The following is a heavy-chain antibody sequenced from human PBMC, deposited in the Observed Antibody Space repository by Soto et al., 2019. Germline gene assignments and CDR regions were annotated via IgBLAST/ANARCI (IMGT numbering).Heavy chain of an antibody. CDR1: GYTFTSYG. V-gene: IGHV1-18*01. CDR2: TSAYNGNT. D-gene: IGHD6-19*01. CDR3: ARRQWLVGGYYYGMDV. J-gene: IGHJ6*02. Sequence: QVQLVQSGAEVKKPGASVKVSCKASGYTFTSYGISWVRQAPGQGLECTGWTSAYNGNTNYAQKLQGRVTMTTDTSTSTAYMELRSLRSDDTAVYYCARRQWLVGGYYYGMDVWGQGTTVTVSS.